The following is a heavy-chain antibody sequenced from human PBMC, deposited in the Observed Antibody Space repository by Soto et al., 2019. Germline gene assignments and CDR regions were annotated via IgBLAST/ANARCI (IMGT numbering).Heavy chain of an antibody. CDR3: AREQEYYDILTGYYKYYFDY. J-gene: IGHJ4*02. Sequence: PSETLSLTCAVYGGSFSGYYWSWIRQPPGKGLEWIGEINHSGSTNYNPSLKSRVTISVDTSKNQFSLKLSSVTAADTAVYYCAREQEYYDILTGYYKYYFDYWGQGTLVTVSS. V-gene: IGHV4-34*01. D-gene: IGHD3-9*01. CDR1: GGSFSGYY. CDR2: INHSGST.